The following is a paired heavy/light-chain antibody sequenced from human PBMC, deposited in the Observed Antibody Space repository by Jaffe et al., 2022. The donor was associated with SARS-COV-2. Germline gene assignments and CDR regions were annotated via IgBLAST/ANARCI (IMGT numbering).Heavy chain of an antibody. CDR1: GFIFSDTW. J-gene: IGHJ3*02. Sequence: EVQLVESGGGLVKPGGSLRLACAASGFIFSDTWMSWVRQAPGKGLEWVGRLKSKVDGGTTDHVAPVKGRFTISGDESENTLYLQMNSLRPEDTAVYYCASSSRSTPGGFDIWGQGTLVTVSS. V-gene: IGHV3-15*01. CDR3: ASSSRSTPGGFDI. CDR2: LKSKVDGGTT. D-gene: IGHD2-8*02.
Light chain of an antibody. CDR1: QSLLHSNGNTY. Sequence: DIVLTQTPLSSPVTLGQPASISCRSSQSLLHSNGNTYLSWLQQRPGQPPRLLIYKISNRFSGVPDRFSGSGAGTDFTLTINRVGAEDVGIYYCMQATQFPYTLGQGTKLEIK. V-gene: IGKV2-24*01. CDR3: MQATQFPYT. J-gene: IGKJ2*01. CDR2: KIS.